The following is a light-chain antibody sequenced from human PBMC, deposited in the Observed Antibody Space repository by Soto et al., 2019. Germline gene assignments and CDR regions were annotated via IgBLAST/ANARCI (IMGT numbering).Light chain of an antibody. Sequence: VLTQPPSASGTPGQTVTISCSGGRSNIGSNTVNWYQQLPGTAPKLLIYGNNQRPSGVPDRFSGLRSGTSASLAISGLRSKDEADYYCAIWDDSLNGFYVFGVGTKVTVL. V-gene: IGLV1-44*01. CDR3: AIWDDSLNGFYV. J-gene: IGLJ1*01. CDR2: GNN. CDR1: RSNIGSNT.